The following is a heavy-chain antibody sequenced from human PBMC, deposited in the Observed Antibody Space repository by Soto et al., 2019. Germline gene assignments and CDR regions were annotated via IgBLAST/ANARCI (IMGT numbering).Heavy chain of an antibody. Sequence: QVQLVQSGAEEKKPGASVKVSCKASGYTFTGYAMHSVRQAPGQRLEWMGWINAGNGNTKYSQKFQGRVTITRDTSASTAYMELSSLRSEDTALYYCARAVAVPADFDYWGQGTLVTVSS. CDR3: ARAVAVPADFDY. D-gene: IGHD6-19*01. J-gene: IGHJ4*02. CDR2: INAGNGNT. V-gene: IGHV1-3*05. CDR1: GYTFTGYA.